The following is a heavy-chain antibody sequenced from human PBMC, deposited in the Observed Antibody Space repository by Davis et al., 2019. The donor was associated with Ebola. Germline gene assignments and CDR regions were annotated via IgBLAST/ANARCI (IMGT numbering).Heavy chain of an antibody. CDR1: GGTFSSYA. CDR3: ARHPRPSVVDTAMATGYYYYGMDV. J-gene: IGHJ6*04. Sequence: SVKVSCKASGGTFSSYAISWVRQAPGQGLEWMGGIIPIFGTANYAQKFQGRVTITADESTSTAYMELSSLRSEDTAVYYCARHPRPSVVDTAMATGYYYYGMDVWGKGTTVTVSS. D-gene: IGHD5-18*01. V-gene: IGHV1-69*13. CDR2: IIPIFGTA.